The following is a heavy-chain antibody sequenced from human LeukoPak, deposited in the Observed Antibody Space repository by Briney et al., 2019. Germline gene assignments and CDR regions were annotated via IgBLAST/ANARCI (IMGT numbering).Heavy chain of an antibody. J-gene: IGHJ4*02. CDR3: ARGPPRDSSSSLYFDN. D-gene: IGHD6-6*01. CDR2: IYTSGRT. V-gene: IGHV4-61*02. Sequence: PSETLSLTCTVSGGSISSGSYYWSWIRQPAGKGLEWIGRIYTSGRTNYNPSLESRVTISVDTSKNQFSLKLSSVTAADTAVYYCARGPPRDSSSSLYFDNWGQGTLVTVSS. CDR1: GGSISSGSYY.